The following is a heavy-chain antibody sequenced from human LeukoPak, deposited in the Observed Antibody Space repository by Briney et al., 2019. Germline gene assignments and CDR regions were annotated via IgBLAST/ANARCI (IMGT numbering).Heavy chain of an antibody. D-gene: IGHD3-10*01. V-gene: IGHV3-33*03. Sequence: PGRSLRLSCAASGITFRNYGMHWVRQAPGKGLEWVAVIWYDGSKKYYTDSVKGRFTISRDNSRNTLYLQMNSLRAEDTAVYYCASVNYGSGSYYSDYWGQGTPVTVSS. CDR3: ASVNYGSGSYYSDY. CDR1: GITFRNYG. J-gene: IGHJ4*02. CDR2: IWYDGSKK.